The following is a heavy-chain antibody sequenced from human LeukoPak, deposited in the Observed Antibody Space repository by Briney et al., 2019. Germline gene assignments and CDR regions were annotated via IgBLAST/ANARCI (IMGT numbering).Heavy chain of an antibody. Sequence: PGGSLRLSCAASGFTFSSYVMSWVRQAPGKGLEWVAVISYDGSNKYYADSVKGRFTISRDNSKNTLYLQMNSLRAEDTAVYYCAKDQGMQWLLGFFDYWGQGTLVTVSS. CDR2: ISYDGSNK. D-gene: IGHD6-19*01. V-gene: IGHV3-30*18. CDR3: AKDQGMQWLLGFFDY. J-gene: IGHJ4*02. CDR1: GFTFSSYV.